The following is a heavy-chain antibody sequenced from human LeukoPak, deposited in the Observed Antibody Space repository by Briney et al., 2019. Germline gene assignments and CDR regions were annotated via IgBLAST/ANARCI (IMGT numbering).Heavy chain of an antibody. J-gene: IGHJ5*02. V-gene: IGHV3-33*01. CDR1: GFTFGSYG. Sequence: PGGSLRLSCAASGFTFGSYGMPWVRQAPGKGLEWVAVIWYDGSNKYYADSVKGRFTISRDNSKNTLYLQMNSLRAEDTAVYYCARGYYDFWSGPSEPNWFDPWGQGTLVTVSS. D-gene: IGHD3-3*01. CDR3: ARGYYDFWSGPSEPNWFDP. CDR2: IWYDGSNK.